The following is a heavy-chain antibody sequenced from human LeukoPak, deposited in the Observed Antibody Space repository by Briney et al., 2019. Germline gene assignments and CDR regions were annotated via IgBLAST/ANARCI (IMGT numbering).Heavy chain of an antibody. CDR1: GFSFSSYA. CDR3: AREPAGYVDAFDI. Sequence: GGSLRLSCAASGFSFSSYAMHWVRQAPGKGLEWVAVISDDGSNKYYADSVKGRFTISRDNSKNTLYLQMNSLRAEDTAVYYCAREPAGYVDAFDIWGQGTMVTVSS. J-gene: IGHJ3*02. CDR2: ISDDGSNK. D-gene: IGHD6-19*01. V-gene: IGHV3-30-3*01.